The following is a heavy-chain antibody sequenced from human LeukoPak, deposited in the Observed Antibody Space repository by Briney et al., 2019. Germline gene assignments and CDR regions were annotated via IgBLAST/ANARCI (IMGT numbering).Heavy chain of an antibody. V-gene: IGHV1-8*03. CDR1: GYTFTSYD. Sequence: ASVKVSCKASGYTFTSYDINWVRQATGQGLEWMGWMNPNSGNTGYAQKFQGRVTITRNTSISTAYMELSSLRSDDTAVYYCARKGYGDYAFDYWGQGTLVTVSS. J-gene: IGHJ4*02. CDR3: ARKGYGDYAFDY. CDR2: MNPNSGNT. D-gene: IGHD4-17*01.